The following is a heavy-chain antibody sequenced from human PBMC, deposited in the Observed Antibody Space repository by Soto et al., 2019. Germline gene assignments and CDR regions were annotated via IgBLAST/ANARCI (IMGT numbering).Heavy chain of an antibody. V-gene: IGHV3-33*01. CDR2: IWYDGSNK. CDR3: ARDGYGYCSSTSCYGLDPYYFDY. CDR1: GFTFSSYG. D-gene: IGHD2-2*01. Sequence: QVQLVESGGGVVQPGRSLRLSCAASGFTFSSYGMHWVRQAPGKGLEWVAVIWYDGSNKYYADSVKGRFTISRDNSKNTLYVQVSSLRAEDTAVYYCARDGYGYCSSTSCYGLDPYYFDYWGQGTLVTVSA. J-gene: IGHJ4*02.